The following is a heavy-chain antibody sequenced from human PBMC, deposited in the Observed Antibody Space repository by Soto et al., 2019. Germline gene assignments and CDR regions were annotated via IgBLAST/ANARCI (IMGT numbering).Heavy chain of an antibody. Sequence: PGGSLRLSCAASGFTFSSYSMNWVRQAPGKGLEWVSYISSSSSTIYYADSVKGRFTISRDNVKNSLYLQMNSLRDEDTAVYYCARDRHRALMRGMDVWGQGTTVTVSS. J-gene: IGHJ6*02. CDR1: GFTFSSYS. V-gene: IGHV3-48*02. D-gene: IGHD1-26*01. CDR3: ARDRHRALMRGMDV. CDR2: ISSSSSTI.